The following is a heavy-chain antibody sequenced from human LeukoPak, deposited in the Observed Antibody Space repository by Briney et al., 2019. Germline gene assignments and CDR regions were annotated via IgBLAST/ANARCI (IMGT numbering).Heavy chain of an antibody. CDR2: INHSGST. Sequence: SETLSLTCAVYGGSFSGCYRSWIRQPPGKGLEWIGEINHSGSTNYNPSLKSRVTISVDTSKNQFSLKLSSVTAADTAVYYCARARPIEMATMSNFDYWGQGTLVTVSS. D-gene: IGHD5-24*01. CDR3: ARARPIEMATMSNFDY. J-gene: IGHJ4*02. CDR1: GGSFSGCY. V-gene: IGHV4-34*01.